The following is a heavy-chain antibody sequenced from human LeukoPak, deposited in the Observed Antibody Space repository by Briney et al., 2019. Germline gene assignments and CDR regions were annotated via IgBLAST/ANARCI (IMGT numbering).Heavy chain of an antibody. V-gene: IGHV3-74*01. J-gene: IGHJ4*02. Sequence: PGGSLRLSCAASGFTLSRYWMHWVRQGPGKGPVWVSRISPDGSDTSYADSVKGRFTISRDNAKNTLYLQMNSLRVEDTAVYYCVRGAYSGSLDYWGQGTLVTVSS. D-gene: IGHD1-26*01. CDR2: ISPDGSDT. CDR3: VRGAYSGSLDY. CDR1: GFTLSRYW.